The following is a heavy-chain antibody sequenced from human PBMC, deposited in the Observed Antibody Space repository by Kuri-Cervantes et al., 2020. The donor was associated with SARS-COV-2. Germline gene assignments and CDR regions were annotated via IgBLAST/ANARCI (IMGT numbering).Heavy chain of an antibody. CDR3: AREVTIFGAVSRGFDP. V-gene: IGHV3-48*01. D-gene: IGHD3-3*01. CDR1: GFTFSSYS. CDR2: ISSSSSSTI. Sequence: GESLKISCAASGFTFSSYSMNWVRQAPGKGLEWVSYISSSSSSTIYYADSVKGRFTISRDNAKNSLYLQMNSLRAEDTAVYYCAREVTIFGAVSRGFDPWGQGTLVTVSS. J-gene: IGHJ5*02.